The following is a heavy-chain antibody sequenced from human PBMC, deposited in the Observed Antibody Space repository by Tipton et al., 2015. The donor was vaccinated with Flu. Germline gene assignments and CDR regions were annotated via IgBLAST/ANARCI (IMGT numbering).Heavy chain of an antibody. D-gene: IGHD3-10*01. Sequence: LSCSVSGGAISPFYWSWVRQPPGEGLEWIVYTSNTGSTFYNPPLKSRVTTSLDTSKNQFSLKVSSVTAADTAVYYCARRGYGSYAPIDYWGQGTLVSVSS. J-gene: IGHJ4*02. V-gene: IGHV4-4*09. CDR1: GGAISPFY. CDR3: ARRGYGSYAPIDY. CDR2: TSNTGST.